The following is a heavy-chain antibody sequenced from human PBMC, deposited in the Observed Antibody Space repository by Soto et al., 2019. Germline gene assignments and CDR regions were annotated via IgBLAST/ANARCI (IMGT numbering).Heavy chain of an antibody. J-gene: IGHJ3*01. D-gene: IGHD3-9*01. Sequence: QVQLQESGPGLVRPSQTLALTCTVSAGSISTINYYWSWMRQHPEKGLEWIVYLSYSGSTFYHSSLKSRVTISLDTSKKQFALTLTYVTAADTAVYYCARSAQWDGFDPWGQGTMVTVSS. CDR2: LSYSGST. V-gene: IGHV4-31*03. CDR3: ARSAQWDGFDP. CDR1: AGSISTINYY.